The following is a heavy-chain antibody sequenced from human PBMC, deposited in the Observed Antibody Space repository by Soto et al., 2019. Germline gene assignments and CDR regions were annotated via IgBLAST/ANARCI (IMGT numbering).Heavy chain of an antibody. V-gene: IGHV1-69*13. CDR2: IIPIFGTA. Sequence: SVKVSCKXSGGTFSSYAISWVRQAPGQGLEWMGGIIPIFGTANYAQKFQGRVTITADESTSTAYMELSSLRSEDTAVYYCARASTNDDAFDIWGQGTMVTVSS. J-gene: IGHJ3*02. D-gene: IGHD2-8*01. CDR3: ARASTNDDAFDI. CDR1: GGTFSSYA.